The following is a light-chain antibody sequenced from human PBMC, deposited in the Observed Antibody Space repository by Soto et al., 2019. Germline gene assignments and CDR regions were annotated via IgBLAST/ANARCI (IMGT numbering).Light chain of an antibody. J-gene: IGLJ3*02. V-gene: IGLV2-8*01. CDR2: EVT. Sequence: QSALTQPPSASGSPGQSVTISCTGTSSDVGAYNDVSWYQQHSGKAPKLVIYEVTKRPSGVPDRFSGSKSANTASLTVSGLQAEDEADYYCSSFAYSNTWVFGGGTKLTVL. CDR1: SSDVGAYND. CDR3: SSFAYSNTWV.